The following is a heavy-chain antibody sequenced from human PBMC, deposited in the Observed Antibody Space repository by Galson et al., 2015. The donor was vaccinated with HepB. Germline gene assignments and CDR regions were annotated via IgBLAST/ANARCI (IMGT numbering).Heavy chain of an antibody. V-gene: IGHV3-33*06. CDR2: TWYVGSDN. Sequence: SLRLSCAASGFNLISYGMSWVRQAPGKGLEWVAHTWYVGSDNLYADSVKGRFIISRDNYKNMVYLEMNNLRVEDTAIYFCAKDAVTTTDWYFDVWGRGTPVTVSS. CDR3: AKDAVTTTDWYFDV. CDR1: GFNLISYG. D-gene: IGHD6-19*01. J-gene: IGHJ2*01.